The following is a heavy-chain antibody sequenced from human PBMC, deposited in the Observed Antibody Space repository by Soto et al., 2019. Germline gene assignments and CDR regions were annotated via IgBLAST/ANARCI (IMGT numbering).Heavy chain of an antibody. V-gene: IGHV1-58*01. CDR3: AATPRYSSGWYGASTSYYSGMAV. CDR1: GVTFSYSA. Sequence: SVKVSCKTSGVTFSYSAVQWVRQARGQRLEWIGWIVVNSGNTDLAQKFQERVTITRDKSTSTAYMELSGLRSEDTALYYCAATPRYSSGWYGASTSYYSGMAVWGQGPTATVTS. J-gene: IGHJ6*02. CDR2: IVVNSGNT. D-gene: IGHD6-19*01.